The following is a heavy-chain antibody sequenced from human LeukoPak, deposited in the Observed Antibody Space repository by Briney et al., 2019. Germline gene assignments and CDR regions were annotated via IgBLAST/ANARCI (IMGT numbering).Heavy chain of an antibody. CDR3: ARPSRDGYNYDAFDI. CDR2: INPSGGST. Sequence: SSVKVSCKASGYTFTSYYMHWVPQAPGQGLEWMGMINPSGGSTSYAQKFHGRVTMTRDTSTSTVYMELSSLRSEDTAVYYCARPSRDGYNYDAFDIWGQGTMVTVSS. J-gene: IGHJ3*02. CDR1: GYTFTSYY. V-gene: IGHV1-46*01. D-gene: IGHD5-24*01.